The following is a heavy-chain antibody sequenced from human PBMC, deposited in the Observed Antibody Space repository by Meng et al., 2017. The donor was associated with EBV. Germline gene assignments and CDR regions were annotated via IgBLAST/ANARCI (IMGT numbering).Heavy chain of an antibody. J-gene: IGHJ5*02. D-gene: IGHD2-15*01. Sequence: QVKGVQSGAEGKKPWAQVKVSCKASGYTFTSYAMHWVRQAHGQRLEWMGWINAGNGNTKYSQKFQGRVTITRDTSASTAYMELSSLRSEDTAVYYCARRGGVADWIDPWGQGTLVTVSS. CDR1: GYTFTSYA. CDR2: INAGNGNT. CDR3: ARRGGVADWIDP. V-gene: IGHV1-3*01.